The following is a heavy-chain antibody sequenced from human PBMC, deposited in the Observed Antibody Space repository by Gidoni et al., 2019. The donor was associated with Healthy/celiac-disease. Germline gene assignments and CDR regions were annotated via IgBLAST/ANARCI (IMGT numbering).Heavy chain of an antibody. V-gene: IGHV3-48*03. CDR1: GFTFSSYE. J-gene: IGHJ4*02. CDR3: ARDKQRGWELQDYFDY. CDR2: ISSSGSTI. D-gene: IGHD1-26*01. Sequence: EVQLVESGGGLVQPGGSLRLSCAASGFTFSSYEMNWVRQAPGKGLEWVSYISSSGSTIYYADSVKGRFTISRDNAKNSLYLQMNSLRAEDTAVYYCARDKQRGWELQDYFDYWGQGTLVTVSS.